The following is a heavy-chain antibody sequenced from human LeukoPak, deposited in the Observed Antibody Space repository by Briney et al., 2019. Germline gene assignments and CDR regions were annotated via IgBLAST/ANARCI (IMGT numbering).Heavy chain of an antibody. V-gene: IGHV3-23*01. D-gene: IGHD3-22*01. CDR3: AKVRAGNYYYDSSGC. Sequence: RGSLRLSCAASGFTFSSYAMSWVRQAPGKGLEWVSAISGSGASTYYADSVKGRFTISRDNSKNTLYLQMNSLRAEDTAVYYCAKVRAGNYYYDSSGCWGQGTLVTVSS. CDR2: ISGSGAST. CDR1: GFTFSSYA. J-gene: IGHJ4*02.